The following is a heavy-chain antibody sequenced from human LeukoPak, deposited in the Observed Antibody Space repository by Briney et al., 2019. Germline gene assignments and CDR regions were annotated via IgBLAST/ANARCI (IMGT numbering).Heavy chain of an antibody. D-gene: IGHD2-2*02. CDR1: GFTFSNHY. Sequence: GGSLRLSCAASGFTFSNHYMSWIRRAPGKGLVWVSYISSRSSNKYYADSVKGRFTISRDNAKNSLYLQMNSLRAEDTAVYYSARAVVPAAIGSFQHWGQGTLVTVSS. CDR3: ARAVVPAAIGSFQH. CDR2: ISSRSSNK. J-gene: IGHJ1*01. V-gene: IGHV3-11*04.